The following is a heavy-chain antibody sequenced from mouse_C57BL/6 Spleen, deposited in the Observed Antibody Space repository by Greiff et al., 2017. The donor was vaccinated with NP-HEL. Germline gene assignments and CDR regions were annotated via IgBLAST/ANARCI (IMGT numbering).Heavy chain of an antibody. D-gene: IGHD1-1*01. CDR2: IYPGDGDT. Sequence: VQLQQSGPELVKPGASVKISCKASGYAFSSSWMNWVKQRPGKGLEWIGRIYPGDGDTNYNGKLKGKATLTADKSSSTAYMQPSSLTSEDSAVYFCAPITTVVDYAMDYWGQETSVTVSS. V-gene: IGHV1-82*01. CDR3: APITTVVDYAMDY. CDR1: GYAFSSSW. J-gene: IGHJ4*01.